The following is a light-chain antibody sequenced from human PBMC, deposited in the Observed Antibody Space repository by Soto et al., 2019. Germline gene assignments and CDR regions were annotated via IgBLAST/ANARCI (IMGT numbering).Light chain of an antibody. CDR1: QSISNY. CDR2: AAS. Sequence: DIQMTQSPSSLSASIGERVTITCRASQSISNYLNWFQQKPGEAPKLLIYAASSLPSGVPSRFSGSGSGTDFTLTISSLLREDFATYYCQQSMSNLGTFGPGTKVDIK. CDR3: QQSMSNLGT. V-gene: IGKV1-39*01. J-gene: IGKJ3*01.